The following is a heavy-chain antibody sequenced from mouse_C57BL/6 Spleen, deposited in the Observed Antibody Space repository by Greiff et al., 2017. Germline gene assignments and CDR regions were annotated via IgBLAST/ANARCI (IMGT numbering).Heavy chain of an antibody. CDR2: INPSTGGT. V-gene: IGHV1-42*01. Sequence: EVQLQQSGPELVKPGASVKISCKASGYSFTGYYMNWVKQSPEKSLEWIGEINPSTGGTTYNQKFKAKATLTVDKSSSTAYMQLKSLTSEDSAVYYCAREDNYYGSGYGYWGQGTTLTVSS. J-gene: IGHJ2*01. D-gene: IGHD1-1*01. CDR1: GYSFTGYY. CDR3: AREDNYYGSGYGY.